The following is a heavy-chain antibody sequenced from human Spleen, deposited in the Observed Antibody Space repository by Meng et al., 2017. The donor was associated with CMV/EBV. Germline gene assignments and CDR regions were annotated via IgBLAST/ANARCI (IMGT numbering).Heavy chain of an antibody. Sequence: GESLKISCAASGFTFSSYAMHWVRQAPGKGLEWVAVISYDGSNKYYADSVKGRFTISRDNSKNTLYLHMRSLRVEDTAVYYCAKVLSSTSWYYFDYWGLGTLVTVSS. CDR2: ISYDGSNK. V-gene: IGHV3-30*04. J-gene: IGHJ4*02. CDR1: GFTFSSYA. CDR3: AKVLSSTSWYYFDY. D-gene: IGHD2-2*01.